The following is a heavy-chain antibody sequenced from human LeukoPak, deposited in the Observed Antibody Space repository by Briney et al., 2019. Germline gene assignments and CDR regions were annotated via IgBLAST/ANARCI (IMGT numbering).Heavy chain of an antibody. D-gene: IGHD5-24*01. V-gene: IGHV4-59*01. CDR1: GGSISSYY. J-gene: IGHJ4*02. CDR2: IYYSGST. CDR3: ARESRDGYNRDGYYFDY. Sequence: SETLSLTCTVSGGSISSYYWSWIRQPPGKGLEWIGYIYYSGSTNHNPSLKSRVTISVDTSKNQFSLKLSSVTAADTAVYYCARESRDGYNRDGYYFDYWGQGTLVTVSS.